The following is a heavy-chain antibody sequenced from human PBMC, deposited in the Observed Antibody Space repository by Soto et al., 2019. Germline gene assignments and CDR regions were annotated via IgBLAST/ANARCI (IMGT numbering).Heavy chain of an antibody. D-gene: IGHD3-22*01. CDR2: ISYDGSNK. CDR1: GFTFSSYG. CDR3: AKERHYYDSSGYSVYFDY. Sequence: QVQLVESGGGVVQPGRSLRLSCAASGFTFSSYGMHWVRQAPGKGLEWVAVISYDGSNKYYADSVKGRFTISRDNSKNTLYLQMNSLRAEETAVYYCAKERHYYDSSGYSVYFDYWGQGTLVTVSS. V-gene: IGHV3-30*18. J-gene: IGHJ4*02.